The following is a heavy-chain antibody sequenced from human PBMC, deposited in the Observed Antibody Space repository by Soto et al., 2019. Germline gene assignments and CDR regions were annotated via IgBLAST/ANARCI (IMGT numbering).Heavy chain of an antibody. CDR2: ISYDGSNK. CDR3: ARVDTAMVTSFDY. CDR1: GFTFSSYA. D-gene: IGHD5-18*01. Sequence: QVQLVESGGGVVQPGRSLRLSCVASGFTFSSYAMHWVRQAPGKGLEWVAVISYDGSNKYYADSVKGRFTISRDNSKNTLYLQMNSLRAEDTAVYYCARVDTAMVTSFDYWGQGTLVTVSS. V-gene: IGHV3-30-3*01. J-gene: IGHJ4*02.